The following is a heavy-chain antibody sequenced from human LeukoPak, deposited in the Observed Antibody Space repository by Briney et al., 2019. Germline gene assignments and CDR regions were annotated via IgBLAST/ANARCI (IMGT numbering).Heavy chain of an antibody. CDR1: GFTFSSYA. CDR3: ARGGAAYCSGGICYPY. D-gene: IGHD2-15*01. Sequence: GGSLRLSCAASGFTFSSYAMSWVRQAPGKGLEWVSGISGSGDDTSYADSVKGRFTISRDNSKNTLYLQMNSLRVEDTAVYYCARGGAAYCSGGICYPYWGQGTLVTVSS. V-gene: IGHV3-23*01. J-gene: IGHJ4*02. CDR2: ISGSGDDT.